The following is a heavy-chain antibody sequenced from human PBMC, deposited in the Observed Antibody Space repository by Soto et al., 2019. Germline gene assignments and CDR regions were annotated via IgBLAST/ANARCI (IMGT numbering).Heavy chain of an antibody. CDR2: VFYSGAT. CDR3: ARAGFSYGHLLF. J-gene: IGHJ4*02. D-gene: IGHD3-10*01. Sequence: SETLSLTCTVSGGPIKTGDYYWNWIRQPPGKGLEWIGYVFYSGATNYSPSLKSRAAISMDTSKNQFSLSLTSVTAADTAVYYCARAGFSYGHLLFWGQGIRVTVSS. V-gene: IGHV4-30-4*01. CDR1: GGPIKTGDYY.